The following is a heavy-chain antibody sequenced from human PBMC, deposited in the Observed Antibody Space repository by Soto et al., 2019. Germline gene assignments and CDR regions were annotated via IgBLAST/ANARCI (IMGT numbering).Heavy chain of an antibody. CDR1: GFGFSSYG. Sequence: QVQLMESGGGVVQPGRSLRLSCAASGFGFSSYGMHWVRQAPGKGLEWVALIWNDGSKIYYADSVKGRFTISRDNSRNTLHLEMNSLRAEDTAVYYCVRVFDTYYFDSWGQGTLVTVSS. D-gene: IGHD3-9*01. CDR3: VRVFDTYYFDS. J-gene: IGHJ4*02. V-gene: IGHV3-33*01. CDR2: IWNDGSKI.